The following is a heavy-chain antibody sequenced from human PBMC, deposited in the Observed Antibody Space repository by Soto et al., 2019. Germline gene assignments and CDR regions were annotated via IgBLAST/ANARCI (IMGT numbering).Heavy chain of an antibody. CDR2: IYYSGST. D-gene: IGHD6-19*01. Sequence: SETLSLTCTVSGGSISSYYWSWIRQPPGKGLEWIGYIYYSGSTNYNPSLKSRVTISVDTSKNQFSLKLSSVTAADTAVYYCARGVAGTDAFDIWGQGTMVTVSS. V-gene: IGHV4-59*01. CDR3: ARGVAGTDAFDI. J-gene: IGHJ3*02. CDR1: GGSISSYY.